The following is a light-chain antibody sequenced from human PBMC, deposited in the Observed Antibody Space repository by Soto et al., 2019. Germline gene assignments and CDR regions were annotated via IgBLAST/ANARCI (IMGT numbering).Light chain of an antibody. CDR3: SSYTNINTRACV. J-gene: IGLJ1*01. CDR1: SGDIGSYNR. Sequence: QSALTQPASVSGSPGQSITISCTGTSGDIGSYNRVSWYQQHPGKAPKHIIYEVTYRPSGVSNRFSGSKSGNTASLTISGLQAEDEAEYYCSSYTNINTRACVFGTGTKLTVL. CDR2: EVT. V-gene: IGLV2-14*01.